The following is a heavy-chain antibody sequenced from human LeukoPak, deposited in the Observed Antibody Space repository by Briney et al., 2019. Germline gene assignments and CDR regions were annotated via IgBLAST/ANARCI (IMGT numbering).Heavy chain of an antibody. CDR2: IKQDGSEK. CDR1: GFTFSSYW. CDR3: ARGSRGRQMSTIAFDH. V-gene: IGHV3-7*03. D-gene: IGHD5-24*01. Sequence: GGSLRLSCVASGFTFSSYWMSWVRQAPGKGLEWVAVIKQDGSEKYYLDSVKGRFTISRDNAKNSLYLQMNSLRAEDTAVYYCARGSRGRQMSTIAFDHWGQGTLVTVSS. J-gene: IGHJ4*02.